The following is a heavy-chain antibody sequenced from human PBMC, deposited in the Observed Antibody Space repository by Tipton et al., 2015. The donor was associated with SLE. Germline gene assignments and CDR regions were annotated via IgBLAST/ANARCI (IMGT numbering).Heavy chain of an antibody. D-gene: IGHD1-7*01. J-gene: IGHJ6*04. CDR1: GDSISDGDYY. CDR3: ARATDWNLSPDV. CDR2: IYYNGRS. Sequence: TLSLTCTVSGDSISDGDYYWSWIRQHPGKGLEWLAYIYYNGRSYSNPSLKSRVTMSVDTSKDQFSLRLTSVTAADTAVYYCARATDWNLSPDVWGKGTTVTVSS. V-gene: IGHV4-31*03.